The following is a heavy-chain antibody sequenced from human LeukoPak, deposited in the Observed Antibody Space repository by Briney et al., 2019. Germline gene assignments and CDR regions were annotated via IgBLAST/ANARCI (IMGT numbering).Heavy chain of an antibody. CDR1: GYTFTDYY. CDR3: ARESIPSYCGGDCTYYFDY. D-gene: IGHD2-21*02. Sequence: ASVKVSSKASGYTFTDYYVHWVRQAPGQGLEWMGWISAYNGNTNYAQKLQGRVTMTTDTSTSTAYMELRSLRSDDTAVYYCARESIPSYCGGDCTYYFDYWGQGTLVTVSS. V-gene: IGHV1-18*04. J-gene: IGHJ4*02. CDR2: ISAYNGNT.